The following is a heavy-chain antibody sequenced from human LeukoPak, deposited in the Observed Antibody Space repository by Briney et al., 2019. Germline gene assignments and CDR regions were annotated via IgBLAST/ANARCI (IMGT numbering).Heavy chain of an antibody. CDR3: ARVASGSYYGVDY. V-gene: IGHV1-2*02. Sequence: ASVKVSCKASGYTFTGYYMHWVRQAPGQGLEWMGWINPNSGGTNYAQKLQGRVTMTTDTSTSTAYMELRSLRSDDTAVYYCARVASGSYYGVDYWGQGTLVTVSS. D-gene: IGHD1-26*01. CDR1: GYTFTGYY. CDR2: INPNSGGT. J-gene: IGHJ4*02.